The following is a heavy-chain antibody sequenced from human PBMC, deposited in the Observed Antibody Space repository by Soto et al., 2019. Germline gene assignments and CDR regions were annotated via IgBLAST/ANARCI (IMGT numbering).Heavy chain of an antibody. CDR3: VKGGGSGWYRD. Sequence: PGGSLRLSCSASGFTFSSYVMHWVRQAPGKGLEYVSAISSNGGSTYYADSVKGRFTISRDNSKNTLYLQMSSLRAEDTAVYYCVKGGGSGWYRDWGQGTLVTVSS. CDR2: ISSNGGST. CDR1: GFTFSSYV. V-gene: IGHV3-64D*06. J-gene: IGHJ4*02. D-gene: IGHD6-19*01.